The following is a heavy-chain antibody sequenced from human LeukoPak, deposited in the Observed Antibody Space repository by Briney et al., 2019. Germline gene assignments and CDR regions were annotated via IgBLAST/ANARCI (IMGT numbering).Heavy chain of an antibody. CDR1: GGSISSYY. CDR2: IYYSGST. CDR3: ARSSYDYVWGSYRYPDDY. J-gene: IGHJ4*02. V-gene: IGHV4-59*01. Sequence: SETLSLTCTVSGGSISSYYWSWIRQPPGKGLEWIGYIYYSGSTNYNPSLKSRVTISVDTSKNQFSLKLSSVTAADTAVYYCARSSYDYVWGSYRYPDDYWGQGTLVTVSS. D-gene: IGHD3-16*02.